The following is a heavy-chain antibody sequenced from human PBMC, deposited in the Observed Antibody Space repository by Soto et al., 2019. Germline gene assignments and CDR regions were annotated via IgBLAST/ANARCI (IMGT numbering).Heavy chain of an antibody. Sequence: EVQLVESGGGLVQPGGSLRLSCAASGFTFSDHYMDWVRQAPGKGLEWVGRIRNKRNSYTTDYAASVKGRYTISRDDSQNSLYLQMNSLKTEDTAVYWCANSLGGNGHWIQRTLVTVSS. V-gene: IGHV3-72*01. CDR2: IRNKRNSYTT. CDR1: GFTFSDHY. J-gene: IGHJ4*02. D-gene: IGHD2-15*01. CDR3: ANSLGGNGH.